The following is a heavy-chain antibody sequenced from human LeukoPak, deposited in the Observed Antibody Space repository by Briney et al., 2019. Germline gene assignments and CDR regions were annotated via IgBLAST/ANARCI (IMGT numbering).Heavy chain of an antibody. CDR3: ARTYYYGSGSSYFDP. V-gene: IGHV4-38-2*02. CDR2: IYHGGST. J-gene: IGHJ5*02. CDR1: GFSLSSGYY. Sequence: SETLSLTCTVSGFSLSSGYYWGWIRQPPGKGLEWIGIIYHGGSTHYNPSLKSQVTISVDTSKNQFSLNLTSVTAADTAVYYCARTYYYGSGSSYFDPWGQGTLVTVSS. D-gene: IGHD3-10*01.